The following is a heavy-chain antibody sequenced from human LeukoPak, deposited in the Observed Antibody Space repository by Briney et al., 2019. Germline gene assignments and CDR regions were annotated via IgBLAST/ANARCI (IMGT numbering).Heavy chain of an antibody. J-gene: IGHJ4*02. CDR3: ARDDPELLGFFDY. D-gene: IGHD1-26*01. CDR1: GYTFTSYA. V-gene: IGHV1-3*01. Sequence: GASVKVSCKASGYTFTSYAMHWVRQAPGQRLEWMGWINAGNGNTKYSQKFQGRVTITRDTSASTAYMELSSLRSEDTAVYYCARDDPELLGFFDYWGQGTLVTVSS. CDR2: INAGNGNT.